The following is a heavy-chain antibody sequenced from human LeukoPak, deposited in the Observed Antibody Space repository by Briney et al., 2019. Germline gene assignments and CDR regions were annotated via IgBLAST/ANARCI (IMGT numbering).Heavy chain of an antibody. CDR3: ARHRGITIFGVVFDY. D-gene: IGHD3-3*01. Sequence: SETLSLTCTVSGGSISSYYWSWIRQPPGKGLEWIGYIYHSGSTNYNPSLKSRVTISVDTSKNQFSLKLSSVTAADTAVYYCARHRGITIFGVVFDYWGQGTLVTVSS. CDR1: GGSISSYY. CDR2: IYHSGST. J-gene: IGHJ4*02. V-gene: IGHV4-59*08.